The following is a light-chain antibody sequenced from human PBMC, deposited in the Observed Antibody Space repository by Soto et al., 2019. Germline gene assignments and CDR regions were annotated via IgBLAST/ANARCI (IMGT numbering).Light chain of an antibody. J-gene: IGKJ1*01. CDR1: QSISSY. CDR3: QQNYSTPPT. Sequence: DIQMTQSPSSLSASVGDRVTITCRASQSISSYLNWYQQKPGKAPKLLIYAASIYESGVPSRFSGSGSGTDFSLTISSLQPEDFATYYCQQNYSTPPTFGRGTKVEIK. V-gene: IGKV1-39*01. CDR2: AAS.